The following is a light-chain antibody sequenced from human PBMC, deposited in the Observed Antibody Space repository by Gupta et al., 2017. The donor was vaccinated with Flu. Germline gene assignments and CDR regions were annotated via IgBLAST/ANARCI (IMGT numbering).Light chain of an antibody. CDR2: DAP. Sequence: DIQMTQSPSSLSASVGDRVTITCRASQGVRNELGWFQQKPGEGPKRLIYDAPSFQSGVPSRFSGSGFGTEFTLTINSLQPEDFATYYCLQSYSVPWTFGQGTKVEVK. V-gene: IGKV1-17*01. CDR3: LQSYSVPWT. CDR1: QGVRNE. J-gene: IGKJ1*01.